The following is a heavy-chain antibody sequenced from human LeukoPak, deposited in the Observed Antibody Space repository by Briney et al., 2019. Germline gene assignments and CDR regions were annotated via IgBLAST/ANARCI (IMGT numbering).Heavy chain of an antibody. J-gene: IGHJ4*02. CDR1: GFTFSSYE. Sequence: GGSLRLSCAASGFTFSSYEMNWVRQAPGKGLEWVLYISSSGSTIYYADSVKGRFTISRDNAKNSLYLQMNSLRAEDTAVYYCARDPGSGYEEHFDYWGQGTLVTVSS. CDR3: ARDPGSGYEEHFDY. CDR2: ISSSGSTI. D-gene: IGHD5-12*01. V-gene: IGHV3-48*03.